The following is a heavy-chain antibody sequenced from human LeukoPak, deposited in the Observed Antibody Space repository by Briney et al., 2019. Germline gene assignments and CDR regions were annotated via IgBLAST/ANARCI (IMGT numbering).Heavy chain of an antibody. D-gene: IGHD1-26*01. Sequence: ASVKVSCKASGYTFTDYYMHWVRQASGQGLEWTGWINPDSGGTRYSQKFQGRVTMTRDTSINTVYMELSRLRSDDTAVYYCARPHDGGSYSNDAFDVWGQGTMVTVSS. CDR2: INPDSGGT. CDR1: GYTFTDYY. J-gene: IGHJ3*01. V-gene: IGHV1-2*02. CDR3: ARPHDGGSYSNDAFDV.